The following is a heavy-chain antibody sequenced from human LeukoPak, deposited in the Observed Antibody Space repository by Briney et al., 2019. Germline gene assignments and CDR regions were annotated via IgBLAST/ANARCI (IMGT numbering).Heavy chain of an antibody. J-gene: IGHJ4*02. Sequence: ASVKVSCKASGYTFTGYYMHWVRQAPGQGLEWMGWINPNSGGTNYAQRFQGRVTMTRDTSISTAYMELSRLRSDDTAVYYCARVENSNYNFDYWGQGTLVTVSS. CDR2: INPNSGGT. CDR3: ARVENSNYNFDY. D-gene: IGHD4-11*01. CDR1: GYTFTGYY. V-gene: IGHV1-2*02.